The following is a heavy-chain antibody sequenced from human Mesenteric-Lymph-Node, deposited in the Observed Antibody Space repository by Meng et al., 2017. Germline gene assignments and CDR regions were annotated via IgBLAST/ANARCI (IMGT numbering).Heavy chain of an antibody. CDR3: ARNIAVAGHDFDY. Sequence: GESLKISCAASGFTFSSYEMNWVRQAPGKGLDWISYISSSGSTTYYANSVKGRFTIARDNAKNSLYLHMNSLRAEDTAVYYCARNIAVAGHDFDYWGQGTLVTVSS. V-gene: IGHV3-48*03. CDR1: GFTFSSYE. D-gene: IGHD6-19*01. CDR2: ISSSGSTT. J-gene: IGHJ4*02.